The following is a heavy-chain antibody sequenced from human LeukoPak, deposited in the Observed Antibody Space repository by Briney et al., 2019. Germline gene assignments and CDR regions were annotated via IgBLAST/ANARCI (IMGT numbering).Heavy chain of an antibody. CDR1: GGSISDYS. D-gene: IGHD6-19*01. CDR2: IYYSGSA. V-gene: IGHV4-59*01. CDR3: ARQHIAVGGVGGFDI. Sequence: SETLSLTCTVSGGSISDYSWSWIRQPPGKGLEWIGNIYYSGSANHNPSLKSRVTISRDTSKNQFSLKLSSVTAADTAVYYCARQHIAVGGVGGFDIWGQGTMVTVSS. J-gene: IGHJ3*02.